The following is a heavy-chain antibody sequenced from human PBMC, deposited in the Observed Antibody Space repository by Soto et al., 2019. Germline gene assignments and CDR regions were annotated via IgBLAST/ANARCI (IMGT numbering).Heavy chain of an antibody. CDR1: GFTFSDHY. CDR3: VRVRSSGWGLDAFDI. J-gene: IGHJ3*02. CDR2: TRNKANSYTT. V-gene: IGHV3-72*01. D-gene: IGHD7-27*01. Sequence: GGSLRLSCAASGFTFSDHYMDWVRQAPGKGLEWVGRTRNKANSYTTEYAAAVKGRFTISRDDSKNSLYLQMNTLRTEDTAVYYCVRVRSSGWGLDAFDIWGQGTMVTVSS.